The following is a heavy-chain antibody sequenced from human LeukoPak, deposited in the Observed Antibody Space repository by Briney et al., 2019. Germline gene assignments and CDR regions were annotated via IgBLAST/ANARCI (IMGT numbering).Heavy chain of an antibody. CDR3: ARAGRIYINWFDP. CDR1: GGSISSGGYY. D-gene: IGHD3-10*01. J-gene: IGHJ5*02. CDR2: IYYSGST. V-gene: IGHV4-31*03. Sequence: SETLSLTCTVSGGSISSGGYYWSWIRQHPGKGLEWIGYIYYSGSTYYNPSLKSRVTISVDTSKNQFSLKLSSVTAADTAVYYCARAGRIYINWFDPWGQGTLVTVSS.